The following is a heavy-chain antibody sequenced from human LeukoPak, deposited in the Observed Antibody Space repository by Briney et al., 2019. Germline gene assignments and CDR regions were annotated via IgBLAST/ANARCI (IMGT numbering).Heavy chain of an antibody. D-gene: IGHD2-21*01. CDR1: GFTFSNAW. V-gene: IGHV3-15*07. J-gene: IGHJ6*02. CDR2: IKSKAYGGTI. CDR3: TTDYGSSISSYYYYGMDV. Sequence: GGSLRLSCAASGFTFSNAWMNWVRQAPGKGLEWVGRIKSKAYGGTIDYAAPVKGRYTISRDDSKNTLYLQMNSLKTEDTAVYYCTTDYGSSISSYYYYGMDVWGQGTTVTSP.